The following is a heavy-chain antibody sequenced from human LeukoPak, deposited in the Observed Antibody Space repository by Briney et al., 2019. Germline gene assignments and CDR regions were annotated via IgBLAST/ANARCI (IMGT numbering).Heavy chain of an antibody. CDR1: GGSISSYY. J-gene: IGHJ4*02. CDR3: AGHYYDSNGSFYSDY. CDR2: IYTSGRT. D-gene: IGHD3-22*01. Sequence: TSETLSLTCTVSGGSISSYYWSWIRQPAGKGLEWIGRIYTSGRTDHNPSLKGRVTMSVDMSKNQFSLKLSSVTAADTAIYYCAGHYYDSNGSFYSDYWGQGTLVTVSS. V-gene: IGHV4-4*07.